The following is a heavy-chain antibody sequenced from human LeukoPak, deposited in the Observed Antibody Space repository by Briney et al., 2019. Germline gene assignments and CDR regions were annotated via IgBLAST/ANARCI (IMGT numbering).Heavy chain of an antibody. Sequence: PGGSLRLSCAASGFTFSSYAMHWVRQAPGKGLEWVAVISYDGSNKYYADSVKGRFTISRDNSKNTLYLQMNSLRAEDTAVYYCARDRGYCSSTSCYSSYYYYGMDVWGQGTTVTVSS. CDR3: ARDRGYCSSTSCYSSYYYYGMDV. CDR1: GFTFSSYA. D-gene: IGHD2-2*01. V-gene: IGHV3-30-3*01. J-gene: IGHJ6*02. CDR2: ISYDGSNK.